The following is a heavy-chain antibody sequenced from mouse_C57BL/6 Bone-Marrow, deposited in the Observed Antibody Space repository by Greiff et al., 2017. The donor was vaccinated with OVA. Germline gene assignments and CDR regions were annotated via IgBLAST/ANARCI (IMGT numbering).Heavy chain of an antibody. CDR3: ARERGRGAMDY. J-gene: IGHJ4*01. Sequence: QVQLQQSGPELVKPGASVKISCKASGYAFSSSWMNWVKQRPGKGLEWIGRIYPGDGDTNYNGKFKGKATLTADNSSSTAYMQLSSLTSEDSAVYFCARERGRGAMDYWGQGTSVTGSS. CDR1: GYAFSSSW. V-gene: IGHV1-82*01. D-gene: IGHD4-1*01. CDR2: IYPGDGDT.